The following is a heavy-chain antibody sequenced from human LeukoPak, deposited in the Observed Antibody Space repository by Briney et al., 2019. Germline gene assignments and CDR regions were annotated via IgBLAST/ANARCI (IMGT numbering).Heavy chain of an antibody. Sequence: PSETLSLTCAVSGGSISSSNWWSWVRQPPGKGLEWIGEIYHSGSTNYNPSLKSRVTISVDKSKNQFSLKLSSVTAADTAVYYCARAPQGAYYYDSSGYYDYWGQGTLVTVSS. V-gene: IGHV4-4*02. CDR2: IYHSGST. CDR1: GGSISSSNW. J-gene: IGHJ4*02. CDR3: ARAPQGAYYYDSSGYYDY. D-gene: IGHD3-22*01.